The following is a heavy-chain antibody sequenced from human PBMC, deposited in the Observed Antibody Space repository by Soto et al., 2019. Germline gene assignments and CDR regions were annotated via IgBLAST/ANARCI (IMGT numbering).Heavy chain of an antibody. CDR3: AKNRVETTRDKAPEF. Sequence: EVQLVESGGGLVQPGGSLRLSCAASGFTFSRYWMSWVRQTPGKGPEWVANMNQDGSEKYYVDSMKGRFTISRDNARNSLYLQMNSLRVEDTAVYYCAKNRVETTRDKAPEFWGQGTLVTVSS. CDR1: GFTFSRYW. CDR2: MNQDGSEK. D-gene: IGHD1-7*01. V-gene: IGHV3-7*01. J-gene: IGHJ4*02.